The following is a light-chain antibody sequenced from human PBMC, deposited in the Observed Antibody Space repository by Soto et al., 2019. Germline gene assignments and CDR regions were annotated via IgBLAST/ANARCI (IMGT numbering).Light chain of an antibody. J-gene: IGKJ3*01. CDR2: RAS. V-gene: IGKV1-5*03. CDR1: QSINTW. Sequence: DIQMTQSPSTLSASVGDRVTITCRASQSINTWLAWYQQKPGKAPKLLIDRASTLESGVPSRFSGSGSGTEFTLTISSLQPDDFSTYYCQHYNTYSGTFAPGTKVDI. CDR3: QHYNTYSGT.